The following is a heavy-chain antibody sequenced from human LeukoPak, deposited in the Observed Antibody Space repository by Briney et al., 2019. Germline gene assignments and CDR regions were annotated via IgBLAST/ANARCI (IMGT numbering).Heavy chain of an antibody. J-gene: IGHJ4*02. CDR1: ESTFDHA. CDR2: IGWNSART. Sequence: GGSLRLSCTASESTFDHAMHWVRQTPGKGLEWVSGIGWNSARTGYADSVRGRFTISRDNAKNSLYLQMNSLRAEDTAVYYCARGKVDRQLALFDYWGQGTLVTVSS. V-gene: IGHV3-9*01. CDR3: ARGKVDRQLALFDY. D-gene: IGHD6-13*01.